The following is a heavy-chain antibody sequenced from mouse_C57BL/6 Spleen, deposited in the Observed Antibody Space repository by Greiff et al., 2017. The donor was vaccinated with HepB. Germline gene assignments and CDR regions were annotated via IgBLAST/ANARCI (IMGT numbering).Heavy chain of an antibody. Sequence: VQLQQSVAELVRPGASVKLSCTASGFNIKNTYMHWVKQRPEQGLEWIGRIDPANGNTKYAPKFQGKATITADTSYNTDYLQLSSLTSEDTAIYFCARADGRSRAWFAYLGQGTLATVSA. J-gene: IGHJ3*01. CDR3: ARADGRSRAWFAY. D-gene: IGHD1-1*01. CDR2: IDPANGNT. CDR1: GFNIKNTY. V-gene: IGHV14-3*01.